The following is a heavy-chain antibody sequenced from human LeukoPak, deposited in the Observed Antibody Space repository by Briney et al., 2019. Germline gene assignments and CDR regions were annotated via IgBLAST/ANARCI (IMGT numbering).Heavy chain of an antibody. V-gene: IGHV3-33*06. Sequence: GGSLRLSCAASGFTFSSYGMHWVRQAPGKGLEWVAVVWYDGSNKYYADSVKGRFTISRDNSKNTLYLQMNSLRAEDTAVYYCAKENPPQVLYYYGSGPLDYWGQGTLVTVSS. CDR2: VWYDGSNK. D-gene: IGHD3-10*01. CDR3: AKENPPQVLYYYGSGPLDY. CDR1: GFTFSSYG. J-gene: IGHJ4*02.